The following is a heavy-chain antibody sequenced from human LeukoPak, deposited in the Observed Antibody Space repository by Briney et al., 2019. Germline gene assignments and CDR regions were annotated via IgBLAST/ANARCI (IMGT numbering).Heavy chain of an antibody. V-gene: IGHV1-18*01. D-gene: IGHD2-2*01. CDR1: GYTFTSYG. J-gene: IGHJ4*02. CDR3: ARDNDCSSTSCYAGDFDY. Sequence: ASVKVSCKASGYTFTSYGISWVRQAPGQGLEWMGWISAYNGNTNYAQKLQGRVTMTTDTSTSTAYMELRSLRSDDTAVYYCARDNDCSSTSCYAGDFDYWGQVTLVTVSS. CDR2: ISAYNGNT.